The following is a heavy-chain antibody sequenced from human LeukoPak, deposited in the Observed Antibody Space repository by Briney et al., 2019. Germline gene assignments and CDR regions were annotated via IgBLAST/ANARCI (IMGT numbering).Heavy chain of an antibody. CDR2: INHSGST. CDR1: GGSISSGGYS. J-gene: IGHJ3*02. Sequence: PSETLSLTCAVSGGSISSGGYSWSWIRQPPGKGLEWIGEINHSGSTNYNPSLKSRVTISVDTSKNQFSLKLSSVTAADTAVYYCASYPQRSGYSYGSPKQFFDIWGQGTMVTVSS. D-gene: IGHD5-18*01. V-gene: IGHV4-30-2*01. CDR3: ASYPQRSGYSYGSPKQFFDI.